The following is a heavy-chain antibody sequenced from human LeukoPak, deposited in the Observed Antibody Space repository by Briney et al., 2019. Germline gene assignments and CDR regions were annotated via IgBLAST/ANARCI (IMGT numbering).Heavy chain of an antibody. J-gene: IGHJ4*02. Sequence: GGSLRLSCAASGFSFSYYSMNWVRQAPGKGLEWVASISSSNTYIHYADSVKGRFTISRDNSKNKNSLYLQMSSLRVEDTAVYYCARGPSVVAVGPPDYWGQGTLVTVSS. V-gene: IGHV3-21*01. CDR3: ARGPSVVAVGPPDY. CDR2: ISSSNTYI. CDR1: GFSFSYYS. D-gene: IGHD2-2*01.